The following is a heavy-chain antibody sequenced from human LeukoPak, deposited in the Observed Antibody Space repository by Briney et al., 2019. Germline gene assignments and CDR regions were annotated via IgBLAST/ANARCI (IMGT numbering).Heavy chain of an antibody. CDR2: INPNSGGT. Sequence: ASVKVSCKASGYTFTSYDINWVRQATGQGLEWMGWINPNSGGTNYAQKFQGRVTMTRDTSISTAYMELSRLRSDDTAVYYCARGGCSSTSCYVDYWGQGTLVTVSS. CDR1: GYTFTSYD. D-gene: IGHD2-2*01. V-gene: IGHV1-2*02. CDR3: ARGGCSSTSCYVDY. J-gene: IGHJ4*02.